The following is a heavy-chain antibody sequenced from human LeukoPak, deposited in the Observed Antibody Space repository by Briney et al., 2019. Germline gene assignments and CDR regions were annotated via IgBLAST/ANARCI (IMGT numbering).Heavy chain of an antibody. CDR3: ARDWKLDY. CDR1: GFTFSSYS. Sequence: PGGSLRLSCAASGFTFSSYSMNWVRQALGKGLVWVSRIFSDGITTNYADSVKGRFTISRDNAKNTLYLQMNSLRAEDTALYYCARDWKLDYWGRGTLVTVSS. D-gene: IGHD1-1*01. V-gene: IGHV3-74*01. J-gene: IGHJ4*02. CDR2: IFSDGITT.